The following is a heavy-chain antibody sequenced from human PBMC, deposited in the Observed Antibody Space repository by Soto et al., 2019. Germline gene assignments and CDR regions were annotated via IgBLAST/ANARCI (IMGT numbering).Heavy chain of an antibody. Sequence: SVKVSCKASGGTFSSYAISWVRQAPGQVLEWMGGIIPIFGTANYAQKFQGRVTITADESTSTAYMELSSLRSEDTAVYYCARGLVGATDGLFDYWGQGTLVTVSS. D-gene: IGHD1-26*01. CDR1: GGTFSSYA. CDR2: IIPIFGTA. CDR3: ARGLVGATDGLFDY. J-gene: IGHJ4*02. V-gene: IGHV1-69*13.